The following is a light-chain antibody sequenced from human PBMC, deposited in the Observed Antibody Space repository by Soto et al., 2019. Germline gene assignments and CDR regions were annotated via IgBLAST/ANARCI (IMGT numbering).Light chain of an antibody. Sequence: ETVLTQSPGTLSLSPGERATLSCRASQSVSSSYLAWYQQQPGQAPRLLIYGASSRAAGIPDRFSGSGSGTDFTLTISRLEPEDFAVYYCQQYGSYPRTFGQGTKVEIK. J-gene: IGKJ1*01. CDR1: QSVSSSY. V-gene: IGKV3-20*01. CDR3: QQYGSYPRT. CDR2: GAS.